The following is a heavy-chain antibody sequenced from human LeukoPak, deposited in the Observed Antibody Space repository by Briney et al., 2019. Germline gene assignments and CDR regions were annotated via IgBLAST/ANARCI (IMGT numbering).Heavy chain of an antibody. CDR2: IRGSGTT. CDR3: AKVFVVVPAAMEIYGMDV. D-gene: IGHD2-2*01. CDR1: GFTFSSYS. V-gene: IGHV3-23*01. J-gene: IGHJ6*02. Sequence: GGSLRLSCAASGFTFSSYSMRWVRQAPGKGLEWVSTIRGSGTTYYADSVKGRFTISRDNAKNSLYLQMNSLRAEDTALYYCAKVFVVVPAAMEIYGMDVWGQGTTVTVSS.